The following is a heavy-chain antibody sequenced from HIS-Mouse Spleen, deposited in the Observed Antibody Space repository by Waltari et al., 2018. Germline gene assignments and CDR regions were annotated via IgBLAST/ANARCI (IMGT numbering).Heavy chain of an antibody. CDR1: GGSISSSSYY. J-gene: IGHJ2*01. CDR3: AREIPYSSSWYDWYFDL. V-gene: IGHV4-39*07. Sequence: QLQLQESGPGLVKPSETLSLTCTVSGGSISSSSYYWGWIRLPPGKGLDRIGRIYYSGSTYDNPSLKSPVTISVDTSKNQFSLTLSSVTAADTAVYYCAREIPYSSSWYDWYFDLWGRGTLVTVSS. D-gene: IGHD6-13*01. CDR2: IYYSGST.